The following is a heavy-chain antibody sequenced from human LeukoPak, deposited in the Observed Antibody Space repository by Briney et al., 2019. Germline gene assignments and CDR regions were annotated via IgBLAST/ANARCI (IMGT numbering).Heavy chain of an antibody. J-gene: IGHJ4*02. V-gene: IGHV4-59*08. CDR1: GGSTSGFY. D-gene: IGHD2/OR15-2a*01. CDR2: IYYSGDS. Sequence: SETLSLTCSVSGGSTSGFYWSWIRQPPGKGLEWVGYIYYSGDSNSNPSLKSRVTMSLDTSKNQFSLRLSSVTAADTAVYYCARHPFSTPFDYWGRGTLVTVSS. CDR3: ARHPFSTPFDY.